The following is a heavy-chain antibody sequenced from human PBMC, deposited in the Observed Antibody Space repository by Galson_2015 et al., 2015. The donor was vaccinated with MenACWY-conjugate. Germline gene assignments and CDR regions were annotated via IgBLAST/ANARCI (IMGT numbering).Heavy chain of an antibody. V-gene: IGHV3-7*03. J-gene: IGHJ3*01. D-gene: IGHD4-17*01. CDR2: IKQDGSEK. CDR1: GFPLSGYW. Sequence: SLRLSCAASGFPLSGYWMAWVRQAPGKGLEWVANIKQDGSEKYYVGSVKGRFTISRDNAKNSLYLEMNSLRAEDTAVYYCARDHPSTYGIAWDLFELWGQGTMVTVSP. CDR3: ARDHPSTYGIAWDLFEL.